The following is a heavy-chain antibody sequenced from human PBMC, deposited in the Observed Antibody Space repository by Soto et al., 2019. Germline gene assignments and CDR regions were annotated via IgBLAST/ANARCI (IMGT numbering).Heavy chain of an antibody. CDR1: GYMFVTYG. J-gene: IGHJ4*02. CDR2: ISAYNGNT. CDR3: ARDLDGSGSYYTDY. V-gene: IGHV1-18*01. D-gene: IGHD3-10*01. Sequence: ASVKVSCKASGYMFVTYGINWVRQAPGQGLKWMGWISAYNGNTKYAQNLQGRVTMTTDASTSTAYMEMRSLRSDDTAVYYCARDLDGSGSYYTDYWGPGTLVTVSS.